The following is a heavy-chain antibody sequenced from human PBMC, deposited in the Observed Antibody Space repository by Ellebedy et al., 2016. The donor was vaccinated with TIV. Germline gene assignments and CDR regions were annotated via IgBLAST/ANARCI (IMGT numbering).Heavy chain of an antibody. J-gene: IGHJ6*02. Sequence: SVKVSXXASGFTFTSSAVQWVRQARGQRLEWIGWIVVGSGNTNYAQKFQERVTITRDMSTSTAYMELSSLRSEDTAVYYCARESSTYGMDVWGQGTTVTVSS. CDR1: GFTFTSSA. CDR2: IVVGSGNT. V-gene: IGHV1-58*01. D-gene: IGHD2-2*01. CDR3: ARESSTYGMDV.